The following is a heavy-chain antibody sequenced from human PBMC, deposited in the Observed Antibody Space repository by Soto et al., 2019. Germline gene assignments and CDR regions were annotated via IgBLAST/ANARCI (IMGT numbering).Heavy chain of an antibody. CDR3: ARDGDCSSWYTTDAFDI. CDR2: ISSSSSYI. D-gene: IGHD6-13*01. J-gene: IGHJ3*02. V-gene: IGHV3-21*01. CDR1: GVTFSSYI. Sequence: SLRLSCAASGVTFSSYIMNWVRQAPGKGLEWVSSISSSSSYIYYADSVKGRFTISRDNAKNSLYLQMNSLRAEDTAVYYCARDGDCSSWYTTDAFDIWGQGTMVTVSS.